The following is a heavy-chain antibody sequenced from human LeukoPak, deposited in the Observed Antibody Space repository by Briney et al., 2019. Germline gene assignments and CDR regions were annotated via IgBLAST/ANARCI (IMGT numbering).Heavy chain of an antibody. D-gene: IGHD2-15*01. Sequence: GGSLRLSCAASGFTFSSYAMSWVRQAPGKRLEWVSAISGGGGATFYADSVKGRFTISRDNSKNTLYLQMSSLRAEDTAVYYCARGLKYCSGGSCYPDYWGQGTLVTVSS. J-gene: IGHJ4*02. V-gene: IGHV3-23*01. CDR1: GFTFSSYA. CDR3: ARGLKYCSGGSCYPDY. CDR2: ISGGGGAT.